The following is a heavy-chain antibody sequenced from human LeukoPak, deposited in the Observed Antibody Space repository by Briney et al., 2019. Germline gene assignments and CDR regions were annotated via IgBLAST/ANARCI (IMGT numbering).Heavy chain of an antibody. Sequence: SETLSLTCTVSGGSISSGYYWGWIRQPPGKGLEWIGSIFHTGSTFYSPSLKSRVTISVDTSKNQFSLNLSSVTAADTAIYYCAGYGDYVSHWGRGSLVTVSS. CDR2: IFHTGST. CDR1: GGSISSGYY. D-gene: IGHD4-17*01. V-gene: IGHV4-38-2*02. CDR3: AGYGDYVSH. J-gene: IGHJ4*01.